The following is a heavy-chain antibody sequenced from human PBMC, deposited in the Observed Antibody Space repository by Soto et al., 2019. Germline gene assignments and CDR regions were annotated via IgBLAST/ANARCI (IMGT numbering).Heavy chain of an antibody. CDR3: SMCNRGYGFFSYYYYYVMDV. V-gene: IGHV3-7*01. Sequence: PGGSLRLSCAASGVTFSSYWMSWVRQAPGKGLEWVANIKQDGSEKYYVDSVKGRFTISRDNAKNTLYLQMNSLRAEDTAVYYFSMCNRGYGFFSYYYYYVMDVWGQGTPVTVSS. J-gene: IGHJ6*02. CDR1: GVTFSSYW. D-gene: IGHD5-12*01. CDR2: IKQDGSEK.